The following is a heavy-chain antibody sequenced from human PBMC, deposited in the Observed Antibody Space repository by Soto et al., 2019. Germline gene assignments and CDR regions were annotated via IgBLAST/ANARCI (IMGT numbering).Heavy chain of an antibody. CDR1: GFTFSSYA. D-gene: IGHD6-13*01. CDR3: AKVQRYSSSWYPCWFDP. Sequence: GGSLRLSCAASGFTFSSYAMSWVRQAPGKGLEWVSAISGSGGSTYYADSVKGRFTISRDNSKNTLYLQMNSLRAEDTAVYYCAKVQRYSSSWYPCWFDPWGQGTLVTVSS. V-gene: IGHV3-23*01. CDR2: ISGSGGST. J-gene: IGHJ5*02.